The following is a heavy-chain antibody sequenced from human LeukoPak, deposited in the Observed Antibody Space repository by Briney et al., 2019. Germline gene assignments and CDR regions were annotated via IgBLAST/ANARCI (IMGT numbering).Heavy chain of an antibody. Sequence: GGSLRLSCAASGFSFSDYWMDWVRQSPGKGMEWVANINQDGSEGYYADSVKGRFTISRDNAKNSLYLQMNKLRAEDTAVYYCSRSLDYWGQGVLVTVSS. J-gene: IGHJ4*02. CDR2: INQDGSEG. CDR1: GFSFSDYW. V-gene: IGHV3-7*01. CDR3: SRSLDY.